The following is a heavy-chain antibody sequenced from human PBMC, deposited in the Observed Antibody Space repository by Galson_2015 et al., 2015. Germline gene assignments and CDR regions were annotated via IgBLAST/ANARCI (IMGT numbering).Heavy chain of an antibody. J-gene: IGHJ4*02. CDR1: GGSISSSYY. CDR3: ARLSGDLFDY. Sequence: TLSLTCTVSGGSISSSYYWSWIRQSPGKGLEWIGSIFYSGSIHHNPSLKSRVTLSVDTSKNQFSLKLSSVTAADTAMFFCARLSGDLFDYWGQGTLVTVSS. CDR2: IFYSGSI. D-gene: IGHD4-17*01. V-gene: IGHV4-39*01.